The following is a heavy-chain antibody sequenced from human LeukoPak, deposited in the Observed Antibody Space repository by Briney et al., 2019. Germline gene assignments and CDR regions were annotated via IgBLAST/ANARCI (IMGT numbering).Heavy chain of an antibody. CDR3: ASDMSYSGYYIDY. J-gene: IGHJ4*02. Sequence: QPGGSLRLSCAASGFTFSSYAMSWVRQAPGKGLEWVALISYDGSNKYYADSVKGRFTISRDNSKNTLYLQMNSLSPEDTAVYYCASDMSYSGYYIDYWGQGTLVTVSS. V-gene: IGHV3-30-3*01. D-gene: IGHD3-3*01. CDR1: GFTFSSYA. CDR2: ISYDGSNK.